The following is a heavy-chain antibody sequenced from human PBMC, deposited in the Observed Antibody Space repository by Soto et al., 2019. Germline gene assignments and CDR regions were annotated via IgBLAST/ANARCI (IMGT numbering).Heavy chain of an antibody. D-gene: IGHD3-16*02. J-gene: IGHJ5*02. V-gene: IGHV3-11*01. CDR3: ARAPGVEYVWGSYRYSGNWFDP. CDR2: ISSSGSTI. Sequence: QVQLVESGGGLVKPGGSLRLSCAASGFTFSDYYMSWIRQAPGKGLEWVSYISSSGSTIYYADSVKGRFTISRDNANNSLYLQMNSLRAEDTAVYYCARAPGVEYVWGSYRYSGNWFDPWGQGTLVTVSS. CDR1: GFTFSDYY.